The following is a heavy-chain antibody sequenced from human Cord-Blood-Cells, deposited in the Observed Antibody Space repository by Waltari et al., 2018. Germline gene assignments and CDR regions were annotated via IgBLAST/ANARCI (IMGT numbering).Heavy chain of an antibody. CDR3: ARDDLGAFDI. V-gene: IGHV3-7*01. D-gene: IGHD1-26*01. CDR1: GFTFSSHW. J-gene: IGHJ3*02. CDR2: IKQDGSEK. Sequence: EVQLVESGGGLVQPGGSLRLSCAASGFTFSSHWMSGVRQAPGKGLEWVANIKQDGSEKYYVDSVKGRFTISRDNAKNSLYLQMNSLRAEDTAVYYCARDDLGAFDIWGQGTMVTVSS.